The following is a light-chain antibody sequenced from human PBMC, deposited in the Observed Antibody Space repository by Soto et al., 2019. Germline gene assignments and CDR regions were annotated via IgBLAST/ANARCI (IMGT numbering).Light chain of an antibody. Sequence: QSALTQPPSVSGAPGQRVTISCTGSSSNIGAGYDVHWYWQLPGTAPKLLIDGHSNRPSGVXXXXXXXXXXXXXSLAITGXXAEDEADYYCQSYDNSLSALVFGTGTKVTVL. CDR3: QSYDNSLSALV. CDR1: SSNIGAGYD. V-gene: IGLV1-40*01. CDR2: GHS. J-gene: IGLJ1*01.